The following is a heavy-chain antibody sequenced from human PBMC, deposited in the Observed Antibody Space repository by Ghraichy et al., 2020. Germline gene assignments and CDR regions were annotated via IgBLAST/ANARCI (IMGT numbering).Heavy chain of an antibody. D-gene: IGHD6-6*01. CDR1: GYTFTGYY. V-gene: IGHV1-2*04. CDR2: INPNSGGT. CDR3: ARDRASIAAQLDYYYYYMDV. Sequence: ASVKVSCKASGYTFTGYYMHWVRQAPGQGLEWMGWINPNSGGTNYAQKFQGWVTMTRDTSISTAYMELSRLRSDDTAVYYCARDRASIAAQLDYYYYYMDVWGKGTTVTVSS. J-gene: IGHJ6*03.